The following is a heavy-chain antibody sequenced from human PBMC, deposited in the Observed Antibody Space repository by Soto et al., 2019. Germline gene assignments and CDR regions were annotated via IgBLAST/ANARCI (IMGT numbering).Heavy chain of an antibody. J-gene: IGHJ4*02. CDR1: GYTLTELS. Sequence: GASVKVSCKVSGYTLTELSMHWVRQAPGKGLEWMGGFDPEDGETIYAQKFQGRVTMTRDTSTSTVYMELSSLRSEDTAVYYCARIQYSSSSGYWGQGTLVTVSS. V-gene: IGHV1-24*01. CDR3: ARIQYSSSSGY. CDR2: FDPEDGET. D-gene: IGHD6-6*01.